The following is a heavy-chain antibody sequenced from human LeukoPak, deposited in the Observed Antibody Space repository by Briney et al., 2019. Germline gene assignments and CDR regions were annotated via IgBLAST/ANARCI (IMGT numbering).Heavy chain of an antibody. CDR3: ARSTYDILTGYSDWFDP. V-gene: IGHV3-11*06. J-gene: IGHJ5*02. Sequence: PGGSLRLSCAASGFTFSNAWMSWVRQAPGKGLEWVSYISSSSSYTNYADSVKGRFTISRDNAKNSLYLQMNSLRAEDTAVYYCARSTYDILTGYSDWFDPWGQGTLVTVSS. CDR2: ISSSSSYT. CDR1: GFTFSNAW. D-gene: IGHD3-9*01.